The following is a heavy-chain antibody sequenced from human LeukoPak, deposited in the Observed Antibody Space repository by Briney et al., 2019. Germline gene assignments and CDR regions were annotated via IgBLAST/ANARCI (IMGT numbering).Heavy chain of an antibody. CDR2: ISYDGSNK. J-gene: IGHJ4*02. CDR1: GFTFSSYA. CDR3: ARGDGDRSYYFDY. D-gene: IGHD4-17*01. Sequence: PGRSLRLSCAASGFTFSSYAMHWVRQAPGKGLEWVAVISYDGSNKYYADSVKGRFTISRDNSKNTLYLQMNSLRAEDTAVYYCARGDGDRSYYFDYWGQGTLVTVSS. V-gene: IGHV3-30*04.